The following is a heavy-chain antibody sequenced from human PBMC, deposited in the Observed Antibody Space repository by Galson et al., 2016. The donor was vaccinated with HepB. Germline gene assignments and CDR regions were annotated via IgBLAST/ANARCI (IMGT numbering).Heavy chain of an antibody. V-gene: IGHV3-9*01. J-gene: IGHJ4*02. D-gene: IGHD4-23*01. CDR1: GFIFKDYA. CDR3: AARTTDYGGVGRLHF. Sequence: SLRLSCAASGFIFKDYAMHWVRQAPGKGLEWVSNISWNSGSIGYADSVKGRFTISRDNSGNTVYLQMNTLSPEDTAVYYCAARTTDYGGVGRLHFWGQGTLVTVSS. CDR2: ISWNSGSI.